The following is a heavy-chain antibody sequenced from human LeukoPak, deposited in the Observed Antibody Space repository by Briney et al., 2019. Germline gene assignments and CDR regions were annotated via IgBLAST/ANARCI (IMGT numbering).Heavy chain of an antibody. CDR2: IIPIFGTA. D-gene: IGHD6-13*01. V-gene: IGHV1-69*13. Sequence: ASVKVSCKASGYTFTSYGISWVRQAPGQGLEWMGGIIPIFGTANYAQKFQGRVTITADESTSTAYMELSSLRSEDTAVYYCARDGQPLSAAADYNRFDPWGQGTLVTVSS. CDR3: ARDGQPLSAAADYNRFDP. J-gene: IGHJ5*02. CDR1: GYTFTSYG.